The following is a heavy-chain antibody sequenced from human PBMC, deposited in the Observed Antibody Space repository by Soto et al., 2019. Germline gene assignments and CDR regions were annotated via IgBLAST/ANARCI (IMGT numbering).Heavy chain of an antibody. CDR3: VQTTGWPGFDF. CDR1: GFTVSSKY. Sequence: EVQLVESGGGLIQPGGSLRLSCAASGFTVSSKYMTGVRQAQGKGLEWVSVIYGGGTTYYADSVKGRFTISRDNSKNTLYLQMNSLRAEDTAVYYCVQTTGWPGFDFWGQGTLVTVSS. D-gene: IGHD6-19*01. J-gene: IGHJ4*02. CDR2: IYGGGTT. V-gene: IGHV3-53*01.